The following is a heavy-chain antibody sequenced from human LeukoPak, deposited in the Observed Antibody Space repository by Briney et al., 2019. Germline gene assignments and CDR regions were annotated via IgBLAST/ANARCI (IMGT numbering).Heavy chain of an antibody. CDR2: IYYSGST. J-gene: IGHJ5*02. CDR3: AREAWCSSTSCYEEGNWFDP. Sequence: SETLSLTCTVSGGSISSYYWSWIRQPPGKGLEWIGYIYYSGSTNYNPSLKSRVTISVDTSKNQFSLKLSSVTAADTAVYYGAREAWCSSTSCYEEGNWFDPWGQGTLVTVSS. D-gene: IGHD2-2*01. V-gene: IGHV4-59*01. CDR1: GGSISSYY.